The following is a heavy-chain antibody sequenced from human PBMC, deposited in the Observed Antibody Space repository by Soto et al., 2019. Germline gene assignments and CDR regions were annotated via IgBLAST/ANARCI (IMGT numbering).Heavy chain of an antibody. CDR3: ASAFPRSGYYYYYGMDV. V-gene: IGHV4-39*01. D-gene: IGHD3-3*01. CDR2: IYYSGST. CDR1: GGSISSSSYY. J-gene: IGHJ6*02. Sequence: SETLSLTCTVSGGSISSSSYYWGWIRQPPGKGLEWIGSIYYSGSTYYNPSLKSRVTISVDTSKNQFSLKLSSVTAADTAVYYCASAFPRSGYYYYYGMDVWGQGTTVTVSS.